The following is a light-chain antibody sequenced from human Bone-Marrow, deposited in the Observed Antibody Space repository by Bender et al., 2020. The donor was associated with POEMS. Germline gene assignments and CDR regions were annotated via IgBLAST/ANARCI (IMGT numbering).Light chain of an antibody. Sequence: QSVLTQPPSASGTPGQRVTISCSGSSSNIGTNPVNWYQQLPGTAPKLLIYINNQRPSGVPDRFSGSKSGTSASLAISGVQSEEEADYYSAAWKDSLDGWVFGGGTKLTVL. CDR1: SSNIGTNP. J-gene: IGLJ3*02. V-gene: IGLV1-44*01. CDR2: INN. CDR3: AAWKDSLDGWV.